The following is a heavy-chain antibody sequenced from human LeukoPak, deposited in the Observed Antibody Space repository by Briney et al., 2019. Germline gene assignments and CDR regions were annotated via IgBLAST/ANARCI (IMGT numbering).Heavy chain of an antibody. D-gene: IGHD3-9*01. J-gene: IGHJ4*02. Sequence: PSETLSLTCTVSGYSISSGYYWGWIQQPPGKGLEWIGSIYHSGSTYYNPSLKSRVTISVDTSKNQFSLKLSSVTAADTAVYYCAREGLRYFDWLSSHVDYWGQGTLVTVSS. CDR3: AREGLRYFDWLSSHVDY. V-gene: IGHV4-38-2*02. CDR1: GYSISSGYY. CDR2: IYHSGST.